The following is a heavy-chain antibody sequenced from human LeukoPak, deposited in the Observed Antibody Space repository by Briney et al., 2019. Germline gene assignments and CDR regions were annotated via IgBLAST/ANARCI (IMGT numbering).Heavy chain of an antibody. CDR2: INYKTNGGTA. J-gene: IGHJ4*02. CDR3: TTDHRTIYGVVFPDY. Sequence: GESLRLSCAVSGLTFNNAWMRWVRQGPGKGLEWVGRINYKTNGGTADYAAPVKGRFTISRDDSRDTVYLQMNSLNTEDTAVYYCTTDHRTIYGVVFPDYWGQGTLVTVSS. D-gene: IGHD3-3*01. CDR1: GLTFNNAW. V-gene: IGHV3-15*01.